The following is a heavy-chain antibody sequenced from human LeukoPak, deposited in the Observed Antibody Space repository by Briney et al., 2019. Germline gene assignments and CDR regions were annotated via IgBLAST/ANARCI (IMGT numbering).Heavy chain of an antibody. D-gene: IGHD3-3*01. Sequence: SETLSLTCAVYGGSFSGYYWSWIRQPPGKGLEWIGEINHSGSINYNPSLKSRVTISVDTSKNQFSLKLSSVTAADTAVYYCARGGRYYDFWSVSNWFDPWGQGTLVTVSS. CDR1: GGSFSGYY. J-gene: IGHJ5*02. V-gene: IGHV4-34*01. CDR3: ARGGRYYDFWSVSNWFDP. CDR2: INHSGSI.